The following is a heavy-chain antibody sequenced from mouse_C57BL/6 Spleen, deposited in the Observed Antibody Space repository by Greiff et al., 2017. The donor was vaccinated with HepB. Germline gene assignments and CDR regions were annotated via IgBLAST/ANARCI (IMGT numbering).Heavy chain of an antibody. D-gene: IGHD1-1*01. Sequence: VQLQQPGAELVKPGASVKLSCKASGYTFTSYWMHWVKQRPGRGLEWIGRIDPNSGGTKYKEKFKSKATLTVDKPSSTAYMQLSSQTSKDSADYYSTRSIYYYGSRTLDYWGQGTTLTVSS. CDR3: TRSIYYYGSRTLDY. V-gene: IGHV1-72*01. J-gene: IGHJ2*01. CDR1: GYTFTSYW. CDR2: IDPNSGGT.